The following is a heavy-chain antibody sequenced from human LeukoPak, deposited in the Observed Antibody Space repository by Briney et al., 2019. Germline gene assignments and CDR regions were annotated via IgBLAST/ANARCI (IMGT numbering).Heavy chain of an antibody. CDR3: ARGVGYYYDSSGYYQDY. Sequence: ASVKVSCKASGYTFTSYDINWVRQATGQGLEWMGWMNPNSGNTGYAQKFQGRVTMTRNTSISTAYMELSSLRSEDTAVYYCARGVGYYYDSSGYYQDYWGQGTLVTVSS. V-gene: IGHV1-8*01. J-gene: IGHJ4*02. CDR1: GYTFTSYD. CDR2: MNPNSGNT. D-gene: IGHD3-22*01.